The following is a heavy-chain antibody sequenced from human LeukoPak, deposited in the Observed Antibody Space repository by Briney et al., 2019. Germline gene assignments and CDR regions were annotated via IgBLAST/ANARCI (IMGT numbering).Heavy chain of an antibody. CDR1: GGSISSGDYY. D-gene: IGHD5-18*01. CDR2: IFYSGST. Sequence: PSETLSLTCTVSGGSISSGDYYWSWIRQPPGRGLEWIGYIFYSGSTYYNPSLKSRVTISVDTSKNHFSLKLSSVTAADTAMYYCARGGYTYGPNWYFDLWGRGTLVTVSS. J-gene: IGHJ2*01. CDR3: ARGGYTYGPNWYFDL. V-gene: IGHV4-30-4*08.